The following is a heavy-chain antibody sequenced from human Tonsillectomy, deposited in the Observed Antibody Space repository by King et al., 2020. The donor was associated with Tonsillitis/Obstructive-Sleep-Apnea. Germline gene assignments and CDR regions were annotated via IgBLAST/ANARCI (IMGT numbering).Heavy chain of an antibody. Sequence: VQLVESGGGVVQPGRSLRLSCAASGFTFSSYAMHWVRQAPGKGLEWVAVISYDGSNKYYADSVKGRLTISRDNSKNTLYLQMNSLRAEETAVYYCARAMTTVTKNAFDIWGQGTMVTVSS. CDR1: GFTFSSYA. V-gene: IGHV3-30*01. D-gene: IGHD4-17*01. J-gene: IGHJ3*02. CDR3: ARAMTTVTKNAFDI. CDR2: ISYDGSNK.